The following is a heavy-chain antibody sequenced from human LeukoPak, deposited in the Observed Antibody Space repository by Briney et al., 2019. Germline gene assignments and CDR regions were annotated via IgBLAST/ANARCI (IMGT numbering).Heavy chain of an antibody. V-gene: IGHV1-69*04. CDR2: IIPILGIA. Sequence: SVKVSCKASGGTFSSYAISWVRQAPGQGLEWMGRIIPILGIANYAQKFQGRVTITADESTSTAYMELSSLRSEDTAVYYCASGGPIQLWWGYDAFDIWGQGTMVTVSS. CDR1: GGTFSSYA. CDR3: ASGGPIQLWWGYDAFDI. D-gene: IGHD5-18*01. J-gene: IGHJ3*02.